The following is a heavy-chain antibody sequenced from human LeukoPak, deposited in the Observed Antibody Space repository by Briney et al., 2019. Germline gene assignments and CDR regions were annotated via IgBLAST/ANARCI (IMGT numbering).Heavy chain of an antibody. J-gene: IGHJ3*02. Sequence: GGSLRLSCAASGFTFSNSDMHWVRQSKGKGVEWDSGIGTAGHTDYAGSVKGRFTVSRENGKNSLYLQMNSLRAGDTAVYYCAATSMVTAAFDIWGQGTVVTVSS. CDR2: IGTAGHT. CDR1: GFTFSNSD. V-gene: IGHV3-13*01. D-gene: IGHD5-18*01. CDR3: AATSMVTAAFDI.